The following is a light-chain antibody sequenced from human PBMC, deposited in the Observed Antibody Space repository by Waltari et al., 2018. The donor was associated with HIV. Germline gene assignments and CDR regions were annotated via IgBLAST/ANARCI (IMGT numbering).Light chain of an antibody. CDR3: QQSYITPCA. J-gene: IGKJ2*01. Sequence: DIQMTQSPSSLSASVGDTVTITFRASATIATYLNWYHHKSGAAPKLLIYGASSLQNVVPSRFSGSGFETHFSLTITSLQADDFGTYYCQQSYITPCAFGQGTKLEV. CDR1: ATIATY. CDR2: GAS. V-gene: IGKV1-39*01.